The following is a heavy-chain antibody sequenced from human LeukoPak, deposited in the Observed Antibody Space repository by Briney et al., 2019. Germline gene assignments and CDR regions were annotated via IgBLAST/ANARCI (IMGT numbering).Heavy chain of an antibody. CDR2: INRSGST. CDR1: GGSFSGYY. D-gene: IGHD2-15*01. CDR3: ARLAGRGGYSDY. Sequence: SETLSLTCAVYGGSFSGYYWSWIRQPPGKGLEWIGEINRSGSTNYNPSLKSRVTISVDTSKNQFSLKLSSVTAADTAVYYCARLAGRGGYSDYWGQGTLVTVSS. J-gene: IGHJ4*02. V-gene: IGHV4-34*01.